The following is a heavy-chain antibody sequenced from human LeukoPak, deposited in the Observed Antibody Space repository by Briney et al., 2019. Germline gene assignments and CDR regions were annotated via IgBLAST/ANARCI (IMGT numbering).Heavy chain of an antibody. D-gene: IGHD6-13*01. J-gene: IGHJ4*02. CDR1: GYTFTGYY. Sequence: ASVKVSCKASGYTFTGYYMHWVRQAPGQGLEWMGRINPNSGGANYAQKFQGRVTMTRDTSISTAYMELSRLRSDDTAVYYCVRSSSWYGDDYWGQGTLVTVSS. CDR2: INPNSGGA. CDR3: VRSSSWYGDDY. V-gene: IGHV1-2*06.